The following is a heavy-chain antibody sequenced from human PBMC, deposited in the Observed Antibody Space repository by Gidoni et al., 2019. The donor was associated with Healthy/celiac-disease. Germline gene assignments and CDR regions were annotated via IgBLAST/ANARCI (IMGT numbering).Heavy chain of an antibody. Sequence: QVQLVESGGGVVQPGRSLRLSCAASGFTFSSCGMHWVRQAPGKGLEWVAVISYDGSNKYYADSVKGRFTISRDNSKNTLYLQMNSLRAEDTAVYYCAKEGEKLARYYYGMDVWGQGTTVTVSS. D-gene: IGHD3-16*01. CDR2: ISYDGSNK. CDR3: AKEGEKLARYYYGMDV. V-gene: IGHV3-30*18. J-gene: IGHJ6*02. CDR1: GFTFSSCG.